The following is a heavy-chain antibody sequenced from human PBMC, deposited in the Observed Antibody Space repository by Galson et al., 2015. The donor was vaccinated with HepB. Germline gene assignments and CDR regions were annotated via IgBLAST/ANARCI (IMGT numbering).Heavy chain of an antibody. CDR3: ARIQNVYARDYHFDY. D-gene: IGHD2/OR15-2a*01. CDR1: GFSLTTSGTC. V-gene: IGHV2-70*11. CDR2: IDWDDDK. J-gene: IGHJ4*02. Sequence: PALVKPTQTLTLTCTFSGFSLTTSGTCVSWIRQPPGKAPEWLARIDWDDDKYYRASLKTRLTVSKDTSKNQVVLTVTNMDSVDTATYYCARIQNVYARDYHFDYWGQGTLVTVSS.